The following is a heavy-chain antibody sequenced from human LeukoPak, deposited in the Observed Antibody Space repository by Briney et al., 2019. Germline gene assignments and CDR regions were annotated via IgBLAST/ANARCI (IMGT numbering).Heavy chain of an antibody. V-gene: IGHV3-30*04. CDR1: GFTFRSYA. D-gene: IGHD1-26*01. CDR3: ARGGR. Sequence: PGGSLRLSCAASGFTFRSYAMHWVRQAPGKGLEWVAVISYDGSNKYYADSVKGRFTISRDNAKNSLYLQMNSLRAEDTAVYYCARGGRWGQGTLVTVSS. CDR2: ISYDGSNK. J-gene: IGHJ4*02.